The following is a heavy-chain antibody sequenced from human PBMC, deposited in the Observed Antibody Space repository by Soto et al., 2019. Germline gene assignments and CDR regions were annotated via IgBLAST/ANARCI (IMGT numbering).Heavy chain of an antibody. CDR2: IIPILGIA. J-gene: IGHJ3*01. Sequence: QVQLVQSGAEVKKPGSSVKVSCKASGGTFSSYTISWVRQAPGQGLEWMGRIIPILGIANYAQKFQGRVTITADKSTSTAYMELSSLRSEDTAVYYCARDQEYYDFWSGYVDAFDLWGQGTMVTVSS. CDR1: GGTFSSYT. V-gene: IGHV1-69*08. CDR3: ARDQEYYDFWSGYVDAFDL. D-gene: IGHD3-3*01.